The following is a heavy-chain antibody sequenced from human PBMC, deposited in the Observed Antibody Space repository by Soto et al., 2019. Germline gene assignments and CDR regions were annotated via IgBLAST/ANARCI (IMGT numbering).Heavy chain of an antibody. V-gene: IGHV4-39*01. J-gene: IGHJ4*02. D-gene: IGHD2-8*01. CDR3: VSQRTSVLTQAYFDY. CDR1: GFSISSGTYY. Sequence: SETLSLTCTVSGFSISSGTYYWGWVRQSPGKGLEWIGTIYYSGITYYKPSLKSRVTISVDTSKNPFSLKLNSVTAADTAVYFCVSQRTSVLTQAYFDYWGPGALVTVSS. CDR2: IYYSGIT.